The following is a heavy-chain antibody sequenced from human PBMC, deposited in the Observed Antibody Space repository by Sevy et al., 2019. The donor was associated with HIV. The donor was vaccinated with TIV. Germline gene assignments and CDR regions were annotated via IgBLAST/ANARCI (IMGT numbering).Heavy chain of an antibody. D-gene: IGHD1-1*01. J-gene: IGHJ6*02. Sequence: ASVKVSCKASGDTFGNYAIAWVRQAPGQGLEWMGGIIPVFGSANSAQKFQDRVTFTADVSTSTAYMELRSLRSEDTAVYYCARSNPDGYNYSYYYGMDVWGQGTTVTVSS. CDR2: IIPVFGSA. CDR3: ARSNPDGYNYSYYYGMDV. V-gene: IGHV1-69*13. CDR1: GDTFGNYA.